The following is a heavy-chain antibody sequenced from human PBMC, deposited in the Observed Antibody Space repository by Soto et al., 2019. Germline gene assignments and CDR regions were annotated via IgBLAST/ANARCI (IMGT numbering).Heavy chain of an antibody. CDR2: IYYSGST. V-gene: IGHV4-59*03. J-gene: IGHJ4*02. CDR1: GGSISSYY. D-gene: IGHD2-15*01. Sequence: PSETLSLTCTVSGGSISSYYWSWIRQPPGKGLEWIGYIYYSGSTNYNPSLKSRVTITRDTSNSTAYMELSRLTSDDTAVYYCASFVASRDYWGQGTLVTVSS. CDR3: ASFVASRDY.